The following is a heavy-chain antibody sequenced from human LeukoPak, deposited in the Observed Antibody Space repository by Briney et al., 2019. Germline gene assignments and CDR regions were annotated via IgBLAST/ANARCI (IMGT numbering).Heavy chain of an antibody. CDR3: ARVGAPAAQPPNAFDI. CDR2: ISSSSSYI. V-gene: IGHV3-21*01. Sequence: GGSLRLSCAASGFTFSSYSMNWVRQAPRKGLEWVSSISSSSSYIYYADSVKGRFAISRDDAKNSLYLQMNSLRAEDTAVYYCARVGAPAAQPPNAFDIWGQGTMVTVSS. D-gene: IGHD2-2*01. CDR1: GFTFSSYS. J-gene: IGHJ3*02.